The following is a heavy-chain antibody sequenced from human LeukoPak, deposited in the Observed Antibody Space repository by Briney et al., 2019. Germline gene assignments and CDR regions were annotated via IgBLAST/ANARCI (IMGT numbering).Heavy chain of an antibody. Sequence: SETLSLTCNVSGVPIRTHYWSWIRQPPGKGLEWIGYIYYSGSTNYNPSLKSRVTISVDTSKNQFSLKLSSVTAADTAVYYCAKESLRVVPSATFDYWGQGTLVTVSS. CDR3: AKESLRVVPSATFDY. V-gene: IGHV4-59*11. CDR1: GVPIRTHY. J-gene: IGHJ4*02. D-gene: IGHD2-2*01. CDR2: IYYSGST.